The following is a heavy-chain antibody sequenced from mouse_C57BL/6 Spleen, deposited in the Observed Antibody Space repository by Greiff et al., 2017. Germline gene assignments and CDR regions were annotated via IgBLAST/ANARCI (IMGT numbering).Heavy chain of an antibody. V-gene: IGHV5-15*01. Sequence: EVQRVESGGGLVQPGGSLKLSCAASGFTFSDYGMAWVRQAPRKGPEWVAFISNLAYSIYYADTVTGRFTISRENAKNTLYLEMSSLRSEDTAMYYCARRGSSYDWFAYWGQGTLVTVSA. CDR3: ARRGSSYDWFAY. J-gene: IGHJ3*01. D-gene: IGHD1-1*01. CDR2: ISNLAYSI. CDR1: GFTFSDYG.